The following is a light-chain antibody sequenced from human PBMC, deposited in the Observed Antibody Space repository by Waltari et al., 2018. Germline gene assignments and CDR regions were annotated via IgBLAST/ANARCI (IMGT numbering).Light chain of an antibody. J-gene: IGLJ1*01. CDR2: DVS. CDR1: SSAVGGYNY. Sequence: QSALTQPHSVSGSPGQSVTISCPGTSSAVGGYNYVYWYQQHPGKAPKLMLYDVSKRPSGVPDRFSGSKSGNTASLTISGLQAEDEADYYCCSYAGSYTYVFGTGTKVTVL. CDR3: CSYAGSYTYV. V-gene: IGLV2-11*01.